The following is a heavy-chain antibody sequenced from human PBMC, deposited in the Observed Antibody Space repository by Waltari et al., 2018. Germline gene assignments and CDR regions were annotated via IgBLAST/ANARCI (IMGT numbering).Heavy chain of an antibody. CDR2: IWYDGSNK. J-gene: IGHJ6*02. CDR3: ARDERGYSYRRLVYYGMDV. V-gene: IGHV3-33*01. Sequence: QVQLVESGGGVVQPGRSLRLSCAASGFTFSSYGMHWVRQAPGKGLEWVAVIWYDGSNKYYAESVKGRFTISRDNSKNTLYLQMNSLRAEDTAVYYCARDERGYSYRRLVYYGMDVWGQGTTVTVSS. D-gene: IGHD5-18*01. CDR1: GFTFSSYG.